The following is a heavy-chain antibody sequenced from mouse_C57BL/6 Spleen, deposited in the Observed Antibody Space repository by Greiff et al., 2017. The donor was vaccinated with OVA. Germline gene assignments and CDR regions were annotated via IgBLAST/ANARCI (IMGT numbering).Heavy chain of an antibody. V-gene: IGHV1-42*01. Sequence: VQLQQSGPELVKPGASVKISCKASGYSFTGYYMNWVKQSPEKSLEWIGEINPSTGGTTYNQKFKAKATLTVDKSSSTAYMQLKSLTADDSAVYYCATQGDYYYGLDYWGQGTTLTVSS. CDR2: INPSTGGT. D-gene: IGHD1-1*01. CDR3: ATQGDYYYGLDY. CDR1: GYSFTGYY. J-gene: IGHJ2*01.